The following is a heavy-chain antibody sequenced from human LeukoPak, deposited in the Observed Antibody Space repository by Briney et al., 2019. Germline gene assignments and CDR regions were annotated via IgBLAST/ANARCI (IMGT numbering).Heavy chain of an antibody. CDR1: GYTFTGYY. CDR3: ARDPPTRYGGNDGY. J-gene: IGHJ4*02. V-gene: IGHV1-2*02. Sequence: ASVKVFCKASGYTFTGYYMHWVRQAPGQGLEWMGLVNPDSGGTNYAQQFQGRVTMTRDTSISTAYMELSRLRSDDTAVYYCARDPPTRYGGNDGYWGQGTLVTVSS. CDR2: VNPDSGGT. D-gene: IGHD4-23*01.